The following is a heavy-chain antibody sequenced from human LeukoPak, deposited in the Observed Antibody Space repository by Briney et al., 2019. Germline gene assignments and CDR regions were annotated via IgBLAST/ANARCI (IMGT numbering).Heavy chain of an antibody. D-gene: IGHD6-13*01. J-gene: IGHJ4*02. V-gene: IGHV4-4*02. Sequence: SETLSLTCDVSGGSVTSTNWWTWVRQPPGKGLEWIGNIYYTGSTKYNASLKSRVTISVDTSKNQFSLKLSSVTAADTAVYYCARLRPSIGAAGTFDYWGQGTLVTVSS. CDR1: GGSVTSTNW. CDR3: ARLRPSIGAAGTFDY. CDR2: IYYTGST.